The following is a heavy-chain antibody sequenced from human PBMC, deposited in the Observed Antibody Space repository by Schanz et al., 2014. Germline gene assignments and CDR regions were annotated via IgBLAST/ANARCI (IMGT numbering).Heavy chain of an antibody. CDR2: ISSSGSYI. Sequence: EVQLVESGGGLVKPGGSLRLSCEASEFTFSSYKMNWVRQAPGKGLEWVSSISSSGSYIYYADSVKGRFSISRDNAKNSLFLQMNRLRAEDTALYYCARDSGPYYDKSMDVWGQGTTVAVSS. CDR1: EFTFSSYK. D-gene: IGHD3-9*01. J-gene: IGHJ6*02. V-gene: IGHV3-21*01. CDR3: ARDSGPYYDKSMDV.